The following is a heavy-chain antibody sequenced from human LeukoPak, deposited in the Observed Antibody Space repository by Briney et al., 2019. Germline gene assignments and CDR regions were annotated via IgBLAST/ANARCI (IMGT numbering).Heavy chain of an antibody. D-gene: IGHD3-16*01. CDR2: IYYSGST. CDR1: GGSISSYY. J-gene: IGHJ4*02. Sequence: SETLSLTCTVSGGSISSYYWSWLRQPPGKGLEWIGYIYYSGSTNYNPSLKSRVAISVDTSRNQFSLQLSSVTAADTAVYYCATLPFGGPRRVFDYWGQGIPVTVSS. CDR3: ATLPFGGPRRVFDY. V-gene: IGHV4-59*01.